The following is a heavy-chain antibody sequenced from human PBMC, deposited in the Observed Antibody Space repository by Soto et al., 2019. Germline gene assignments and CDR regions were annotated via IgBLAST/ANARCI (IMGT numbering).Heavy chain of an antibody. Sequence: GGSLRLSCAASGFTFSNAWMNWVRQAPGKGLEWVGRIKSKTDGGTTDYAGPVKDRFTISRDDSKNTLYLQMNSLKTEDTAVYYCTTKGIAAAGTILDYWGQGTLVTVSS. CDR2: IKSKTDGGTT. J-gene: IGHJ4*02. D-gene: IGHD6-13*01. CDR1: GFTFSNAW. CDR3: TTKGIAAAGTILDY. V-gene: IGHV3-15*07.